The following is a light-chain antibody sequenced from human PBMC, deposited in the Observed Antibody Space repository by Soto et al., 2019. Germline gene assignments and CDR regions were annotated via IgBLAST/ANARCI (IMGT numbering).Light chain of an antibody. Sequence: QSALTQPPSASGSPGQAVTISCTGTSSDVGGYNYVSWYQQHPGKAPNLMIYEVSKRPSGVPDRFSGSKSGNTASLTVSGLQPEDEADYYCSSYAGSNKSVLGTGTKVTVL. CDR1: SSDVGGYNY. V-gene: IGLV2-8*01. CDR2: EVS. CDR3: SSYAGSNKSV. J-gene: IGLJ1*01.